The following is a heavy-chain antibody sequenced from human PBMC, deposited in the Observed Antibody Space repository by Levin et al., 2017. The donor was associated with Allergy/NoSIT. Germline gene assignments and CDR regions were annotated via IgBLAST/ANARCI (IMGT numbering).Heavy chain of an antibody. J-gene: IGHJ4*02. CDR1: GGSISSSLYH. Sequence: TSETLSLTCIVSGGSISSSLYHWGWIRQPPGKGLEWIGTIYYSGSTYYNPSLKSRVTIPLDTSKNQFSLKLSSVTAADTAVYYCARQSGSGSNKNFDYWGQGTLVTVSS. CDR3: ARQSGSGSNKNFDY. CDR2: IYYSGST. D-gene: IGHD3-10*01. V-gene: IGHV4-39*01.